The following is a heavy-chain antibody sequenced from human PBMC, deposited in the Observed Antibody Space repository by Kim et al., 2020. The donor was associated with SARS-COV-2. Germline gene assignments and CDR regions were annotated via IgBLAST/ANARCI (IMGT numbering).Heavy chain of an antibody. Sequence: YYADAEKGRITISRDNTKNKLYLEMNSLRAEDTDVYYCAKDVGELMRVDYWGQGALVTVSS. V-gene: IGHV3-30*02. CDR3: AKDVGELMRVDY. D-gene: IGHD1-26*01. J-gene: IGHJ4*02.